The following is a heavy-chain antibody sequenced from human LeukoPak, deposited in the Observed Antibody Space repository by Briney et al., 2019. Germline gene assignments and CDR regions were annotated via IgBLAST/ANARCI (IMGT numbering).Heavy chain of an antibody. Sequence: PGGSLRLSCAASGFTFSSYGMHWVRQAPGKGLEWVAFIRYDGSNKYYADSVKGRFTISRDNSKNTLYLQMNSLRAEDTAVYYCAKDPLGKIYYYDRSDHDAFDIWGQGTMVTVSS. D-gene: IGHD3-22*01. CDR3: AKDPLGKIYYYDRSDHDAFDI. CDR1: GFTFSSYG. CDR2: IRYDGSNK. V-gene: IGHV3-30*02. J-gene: IGHJ3*02.